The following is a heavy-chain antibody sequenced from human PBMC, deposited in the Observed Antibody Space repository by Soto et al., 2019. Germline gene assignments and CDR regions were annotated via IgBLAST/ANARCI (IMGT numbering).Heavy chain of an antibody. V-gene: IGHV3-33*01. CDR2: IWYDGSNK. CDR1: GFTFSSYG. CDR3: ARSLGYCSSTSCSTPYYYYGMDV. Sequence: GGSLRLSCAASGFTFSSYGMHWVRQAPGKGLEWVAVIWYDGSNKYYADSVKGRFTISRDNSKNTLYLQMNSLRAEDTAVYYCARSLGYCSSTSCSTPYYYYGMDVWGQGTTVTVSS. J-gene: IGHJ6*02. D-gene: IGHD2-2*01.